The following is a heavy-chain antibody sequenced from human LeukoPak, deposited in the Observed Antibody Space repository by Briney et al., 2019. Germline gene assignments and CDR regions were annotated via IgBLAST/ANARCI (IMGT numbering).Heavy chain of an antibody. V-gene: IGHV3-66*01. J-gene: IGHJ4*02. Sequence: GGSLRLSCAASGFTVSSNYMSWVRQVPGKGLEWVSVIYSDGTISYADSVKGRFTISRDNSDNTLYLQMNSLRVEDTAVYYCAREVGGGASGQWGEGTLVTASA. CDR2: IYSDGTI. CDR3: AREVGGGASGQ. CDR1: GFTVSSNY. D-gene: IGHD1-26*01.